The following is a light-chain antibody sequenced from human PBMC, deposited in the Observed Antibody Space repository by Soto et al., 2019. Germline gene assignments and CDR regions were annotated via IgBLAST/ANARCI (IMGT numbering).Light chain of an antibody. CDR1: SSDVGGYNY. J-gene: IGLJ1*01. V-gene: IGLV2-11*01. CDR2: NVG. Sequence: QSALTQLRSVSGSPGQSVTISCTGTSSDVGGYNYVSWYQQYPGKAPKLIIYNVGTRRLGVTGRFSGSKSGNTASLTISGLQAEDEAQYYCCSHVGSYTVDFGSGTKVTVL. CDR3: CSHVGSYTVD.